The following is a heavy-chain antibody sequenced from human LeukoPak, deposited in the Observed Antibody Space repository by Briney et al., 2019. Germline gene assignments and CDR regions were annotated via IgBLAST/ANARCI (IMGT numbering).Heavy chain of an antibody. J-gene: IGHJ4*02. CDR1: GFTFSSYA. V-gene: IGHV3-30-3*01. CDR3: ARAYSSGWYYFDY. Sequence: GGSLRLSCAASGFTFSSYAMHWVRQAPGKGLERVAVISYDGSNKYYADSVKGRFTISRDNSKNTLYLQMNSLRAEDTAVYYCARAYSSGWYYFDYWGQGTLVTVSS. D-gene: IGHD6-19*01. CDR2: ISYDGSNK.